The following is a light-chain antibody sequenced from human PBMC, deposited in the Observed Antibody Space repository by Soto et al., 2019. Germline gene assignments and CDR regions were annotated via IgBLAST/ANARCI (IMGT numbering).Light chain of an antibody. CDR3: SSYTSSSTLLYV. V-gene: IGLV2-14*01. CDR1: SSDVGGYNY. J-gene: IGLJ1*01. Sequence: QSALTQAASVSGSPGQSITISCTGTSSDVGGYNYVSWYQQHPGKAPKLMIYDASNRPSGVSNRFSGSKSGNTASLTISGLQAEDEADYYCSSYTSSSTLLYVFGTGTKLSVL. CDR2: DAS.